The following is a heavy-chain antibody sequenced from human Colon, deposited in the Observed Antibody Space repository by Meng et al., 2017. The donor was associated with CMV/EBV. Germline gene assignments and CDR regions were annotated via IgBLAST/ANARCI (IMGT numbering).Heavy chain of an antibody. Sequence: CVRSGSYYWNWIRQPPGKGLEWIGYIYHNGRTNYNPSLESRVTISIDTSKNQFSLKLNSVTPADTAVYYCARDRGLLRWEPLGWFDPWGQGTLVTVSS. D-gene: IGHD1-26*01. CDR1: CVRSGSYY. J-gene: IGHJ5*02. CDR3: ARDRGLLRWEPLGWFDP. CDR2: IYHNGRT. V-gene: IGHV4-61*01.